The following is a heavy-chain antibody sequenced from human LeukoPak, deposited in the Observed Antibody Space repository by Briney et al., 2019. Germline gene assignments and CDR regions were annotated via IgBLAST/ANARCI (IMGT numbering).Heavy chain of an antibody. D-gene: IGHD2-21*01. Sequence: PGVSLRLSCAASGFTLSSSWMSWVRQAPGKGLYWVADIGPGGDLIYYVDSVKGRFTISRDNAKKSLYLQMTSLTAEDTAVYYCARDPAFVALDIWGQGTVVTVS. CDR1: GFTLSSSW. CDR3: ARDPAFVALDI. CDR2: IGPGGDLI. V-gene: IGHV3-7*05. J-gene: IGHJ3*02.